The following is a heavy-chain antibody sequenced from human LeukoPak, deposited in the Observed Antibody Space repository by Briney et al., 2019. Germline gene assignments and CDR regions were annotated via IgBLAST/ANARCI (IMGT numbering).Heavy chain of an antibody. J-gene: IGHJ4*02. D-gene: IGHD1-7*01. CDR1: GGTFSSYT. V-gene: IGHV1-69*04. Sequence: SVKVSCKASGGTFSSYTISWVRQAPGLGLEWMGRIIPILGIANYAQKFQGRVTITADKSTSTAYMELSSLRSEDTAVYYCARDDGITGTTYDYWGQGTLVTVSS. CDR2: IIPILGIA. CDR3: ARDDGITGTTYDY.